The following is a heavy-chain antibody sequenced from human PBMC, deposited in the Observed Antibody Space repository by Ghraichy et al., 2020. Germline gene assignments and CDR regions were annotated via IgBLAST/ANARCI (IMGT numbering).Heavy chain of an antibody. CDR2: IHYSGTT. J-gene: IGHJ2*01. V-gene: IGHV4-39*01. CDR1: GGSVTTSAYY. Sequence: SETLSLTCTVSGGSVTTSAYYWAWIRQPPGKGLEWIGSIHYSGTTFHNPSLKRRLTMSVDTFKSQFSLKLSSMTAADTSIYYFARHGGGYDWYFDLWGRGTLVTVSS. CDR3: ARHGGGYDWYFDL. D-gene: IGHD2-15*01.